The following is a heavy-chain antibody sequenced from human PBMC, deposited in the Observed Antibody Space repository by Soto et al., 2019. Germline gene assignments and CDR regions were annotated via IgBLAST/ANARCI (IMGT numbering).Heavy chain of an antibody. CDR1: GGSIRSGAYY. CDR3: VRGIIGTSRIYNWFDP. D-gene: IGHD1-20*01. V-gene: IGHV4-31*03. J-gene: IGHJ5*02. CDR2: IYYSGST. Sequence: PSETLSLTCTVSGGSIRSGAYYWSWIRQHPGKGLEWIGYIYYSGSTYYNPSLKSRVIISLDTSENQFSLRLSSVTAADTAVYFCVRGIIGTSRIYNWFDPWGQGTLVTVYS.